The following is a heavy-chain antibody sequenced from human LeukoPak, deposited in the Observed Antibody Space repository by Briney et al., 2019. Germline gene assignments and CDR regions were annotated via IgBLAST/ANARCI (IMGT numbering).Heavy chain of an antibody. CDR1: GFTFSSYS. CDR3: ARARNEDY. D-gene: IGHD1-1*01. J-gene: IGHJ4*02. Sequence: GGSLRLSCAASGFTFSSYSMNWVRQAPGKGLEWVSYISSGSSTIYYADSVKGRFTISRDNAKNSLYLQMNSLRAEDTAVYYCARARNEDYWGQGILVTVSS. CDR2: ISSGSSTI. V-gene: IGHV3-48*01.